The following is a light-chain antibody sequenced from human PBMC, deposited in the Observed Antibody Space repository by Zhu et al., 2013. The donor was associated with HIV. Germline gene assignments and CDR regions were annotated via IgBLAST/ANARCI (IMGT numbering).Light chain of an antibody. CDR3: QAWDSSTVV. Sequence: SYELTQPPSVSVSPGQTASITCSGDRLGEKFGTWYQQKPGQSPVLVIYQDRKRPSGIPERFSGSNSGNTATLTISETQAMDEADYYCQAWDSSTVVFGGGTKLTVL. V-gene: IGLV3-1*01. CDR2: QDR. CDR1: RLGEKF. J-gene: IGLJ3*02.